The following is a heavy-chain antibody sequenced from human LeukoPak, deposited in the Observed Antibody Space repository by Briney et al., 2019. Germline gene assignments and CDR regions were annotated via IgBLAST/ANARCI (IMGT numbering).Heavy chain of an antibody. J-gene: IGHJ4*02. CDR3: ARHLSGVTGYTYGRGIDY. D-gene: IGHD5-18*01. CDR2: IKRDGSEK. Sequence: GGSLRLSCAASGFTFSSYWMSWVRQAPGKGLEWVANIKRDGSEKYYVDSVKGRFTISRDNAKTSLYLQMISLRAEDTAVYYCARHLSGVTGYTYGRGIDYWGQGTLVTVSS. V-gene: IGHV3-7*01. CDR1: GFTFSSYW.